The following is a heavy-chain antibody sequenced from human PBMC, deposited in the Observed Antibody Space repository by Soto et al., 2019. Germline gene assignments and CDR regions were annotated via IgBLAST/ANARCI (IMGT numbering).Heavy chain of an antibody. J-gene: IGHJ4*02. Sequence: SETLSLTCTVSGGSISSYYWSWIRQPPGKGLEWIGYIYYSGSTNYNPTLKSRVTISVDTSKNQFSLKLSSVTAADTAVYYCARESSGRYSSSRYYDYWGQGTLVTVSS. V-gene: IGHV4-59*01. CDR1: GGSISSYY. D-gene: IGHD6-13*01. CDR3: ARESSGRYSSSRYYDY. CDR2: IYYSGST.